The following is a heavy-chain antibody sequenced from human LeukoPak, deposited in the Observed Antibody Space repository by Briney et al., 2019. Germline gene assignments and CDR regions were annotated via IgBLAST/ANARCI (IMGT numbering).Heavy chain of an antibody. CDR2: ISYDGSNK. J-gene: IGHJ4*02. Sequence: PGRSLRLSCAPSGFTFSNYAMHWVRQAPGKGLEWVAVISYDGSNKYYADSVKGRLTISRDNSKTTLYLQMNSLRAEDTAVYYCAKTRPLDSSSWSHGDYWGQGTLVTVSS. V-gene: IGHV3-30*04. CDR3: AKTRPLDSSSWSHGDY. CDR1: GFTFSNYA. D-gene: IGHD6-13*01.